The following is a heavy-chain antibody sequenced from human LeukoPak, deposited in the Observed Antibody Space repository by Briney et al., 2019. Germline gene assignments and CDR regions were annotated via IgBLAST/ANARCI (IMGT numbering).Heavy chain of an antibody. D-gene: IGHD2-2*02. Sequence: PGGSLRLSCAASGFSFSSYDMHWVRQATGKGLEWVSGIGTTGDTYYPGSVKGRFTISRENAKNSLYLQMNSLRAGDTAVYYCASDWGLSQLEYCSNTNCYMGAFDIWGQGTMVTVSS. CDR2: IGTTGDT. CDR3: ASDWGLSQLEYCSNTNCYMGAFDI. J-gene: IGHJ3*02. V-gene: IGHV3-13*04. CDR1: GFSFSSYD.